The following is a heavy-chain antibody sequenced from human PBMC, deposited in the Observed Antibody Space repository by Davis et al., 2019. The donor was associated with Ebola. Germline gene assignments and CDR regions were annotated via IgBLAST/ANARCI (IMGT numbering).Heavy chain of an antibody. Sequence: MPSETLSLTCTVSGGSISSGGYYWSWIRQHPGKGLEWIGYIYYSGSTYYNPSLKSRVTISVDTSKNQFSLKLSSVTAADTAVYYCARDGHTIFDYYYGMDVWGQGTTVTVSS. V-gene: IGHV4-31*03. CDR1: GGSISSGGYY. J-gene: IGHJ6*02. D-gene: IGHD3-3*01. CDR3: ARDGHTIFDYYYGMDV. CDR2: IYYSGST.